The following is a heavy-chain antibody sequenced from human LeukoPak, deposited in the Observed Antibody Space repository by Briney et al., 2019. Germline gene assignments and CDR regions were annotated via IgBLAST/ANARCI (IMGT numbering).Heavy chain of an antibody. V-gene: IGHV3-21*06. D-gene: IGHD3-16*01. Sequence: GGSLRLSCAASGFAFSDYSMNWVRQAPGKGLEWISAITSDSNLIFYADSMRGRITISRDNAENSVYLQMNGLRAEDTAIYYCASGGATVWGYWGQGALVIVSS. CDR3: ASGGATVWGY. CDR2: ITSDSNLI. J-gene: IGHJ4*02. CDR1: GFAFSDYS.